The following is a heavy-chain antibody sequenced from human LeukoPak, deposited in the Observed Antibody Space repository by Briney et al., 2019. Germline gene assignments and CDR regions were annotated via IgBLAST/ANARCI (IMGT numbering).Heavy chain of an antibody. CDR2: ISTSSRT. V-gene: IGHV3-23*05. J-gene: IGHJ4*02. Sequence: GGSLRLSCVASGFTFSSYAMSWVRQAPGKGLEWVSLISTSSRTHYADSMKGRFTISRDNSRNTLYLQINSLRAEDTAVYYCAKGRTLVGGSTRSYDYWGQGTLVTVSS. CDR3: AKGRTLVGGSTRSYDY. CDR1: GFTFSSYA. D-gene: IGHD1-26*01.